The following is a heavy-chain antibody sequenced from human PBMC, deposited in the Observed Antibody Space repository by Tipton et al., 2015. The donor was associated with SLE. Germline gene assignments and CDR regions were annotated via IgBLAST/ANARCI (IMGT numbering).Heavy chain of an antibody. D-gene: IGHD3-10*01. CDR2: LSWNSGSI. CDR1: GFRFDDFA. CDR3: RVFGAGGLDS. V-gene: IGHV3-9*01. J-gene: IGHJ4*02. Sequence: SLRLSCAASGFRFDDFAMHWVRQAPGKGLEWVSGLSWNSGSIVYADSVKGRFTISRDNARSSLYLQMNSLRAEDTAVYFCRVFGAGGLDSWGQGTLVTVSS.